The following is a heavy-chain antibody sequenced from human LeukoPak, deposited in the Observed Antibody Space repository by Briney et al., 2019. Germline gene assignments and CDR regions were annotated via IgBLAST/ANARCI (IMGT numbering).Heavy chain of an antibody. V-gene: IGHV3-48*04. CDR1: GFTFNTYS. CDR2: ISDTSITI. CDR3: ARDRIAAAGPRFDY. J-gene: IGHJ4*02. D-gene: IGHD6-13*01. Sequence: GGSLRLSCAASGFTFNTYSMNWVRQAPGKGLEWVSYISDTSITIYYADSVKGRFIISRDNAKNSLYLQMNSLRAEDTAVYYCARDRIAAAGPRFDYWGQGTLVTVSS.